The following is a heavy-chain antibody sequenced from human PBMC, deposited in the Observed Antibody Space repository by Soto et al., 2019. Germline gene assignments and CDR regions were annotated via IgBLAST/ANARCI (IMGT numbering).Heavy chain of an antibody. Sequence: EVQLVESGGGLVQPGGSLRLSCAASGFTFSGFTMNWVRQAPGRGLEWVSYISRSGETIYYADSVKGRFTISRDNAENSLYPQMNSLRDEDTAVYYCASRNLADCSGTSCLYYFDYWGQGTLVTVSS. CDR3: ASRNLADCSGTSCLYYFDY. V-gene: IGHV3-48*02. D-gene: IGHD2-2*01. CDR1: GFTFSGFT. J-gene: IGHJ4*02. CDR2: ISRSGETI.